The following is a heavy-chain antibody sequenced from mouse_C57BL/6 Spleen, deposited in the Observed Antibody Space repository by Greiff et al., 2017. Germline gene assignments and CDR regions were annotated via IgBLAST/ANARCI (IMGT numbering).Heavy chain of an antibody. CDR2: INPNNGGT. CDR3: ARGYGYDDY. J-gene: IGHJ2*01. D-gene: IGHD2-2*01. CDR1: GYTFTDYN. Sequence: EVKLMESGPELVKPGASVKMSCKASGYTFTDYNMHWVKQSHGKSLEWIGYINPNNGGTSYNQKFKGKATLTVNKSSSTAYMELRSLTSEDSAVYYCARGYGYDDYWGQGTTLTVSS. V-gene: IGHV1-22*01.